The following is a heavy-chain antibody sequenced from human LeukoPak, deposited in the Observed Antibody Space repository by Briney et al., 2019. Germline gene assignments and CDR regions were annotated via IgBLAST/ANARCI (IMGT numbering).Heavy chain of an antibody. Sequence: SGGSLRLSCAASGFTFSSYAMHWVRQAPGKGLEWVAVISYDGSNKYYADPVKGRFTISRDNSKNTLYLQMNSLRAEDTAVYYCARERYYYDSSGYYYGAFDIWGQGTMVTVSS. CDR2: ISYDGSNK. D-gene: IGHD3-22*01. V-gene: IGHV3-30-3*01. J-gene: IGHJ3*02. CDR1: GFTFSSYA. CDR3: ARERYYYDSSGYYYGAFDI.